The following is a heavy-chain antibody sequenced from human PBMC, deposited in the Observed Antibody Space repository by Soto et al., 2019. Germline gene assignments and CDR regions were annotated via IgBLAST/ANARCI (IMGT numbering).Heavy chain of an antibody. CDR1: GGSISSSSSY. V-gene: IGHV4-39*01. CDR3: PTQPRGPATVTRVIISLDP. D-gene: IGHD4-17*01. Sequence: SETLSLTCTVSGGSISSSSSYWGGIRQPPGKGLEWIGYIYYSGSTNYNASLKSRVTISVDTSKNQFSLKLNSVTAADTAVYYCPTQPRGPATVTRVIISLDPWGRGTLDT. CDR2: IYYSGST. J-gene: IGHJ5*02.